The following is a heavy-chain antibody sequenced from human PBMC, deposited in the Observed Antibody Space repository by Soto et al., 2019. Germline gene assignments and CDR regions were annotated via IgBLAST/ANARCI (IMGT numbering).Heavy chain of an antibody. J-gene: IGHJ6*02. CDR2: INAGNGNT. CDR3: ARENDFWSGYPDPYYYYGMDV. D-gene: IGHD3-3*01. Sequence: ASVKVSCKASGYTFTSYAMHWVRQAPGQRLEWMGWINAGNGNTKYAQKFQGRVTMTRDTSTSTVYMELSSLRSEDTAVYYCARENDFWSGYPDPYYYYGMDVWGQGTTVTVSS. CDR1: GYTFTSYA. V-gene: IGHV1-3*01.